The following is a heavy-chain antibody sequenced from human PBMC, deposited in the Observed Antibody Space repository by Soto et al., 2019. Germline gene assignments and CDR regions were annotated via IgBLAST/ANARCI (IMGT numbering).Heavy chain of an antibody. V-gene: IGHV3-30-3*01. Sequence: QVPLVESGGGVVQPGRSLTLSCAASGFTFSSYVIHWVRQTPDKGLEWVAFISRDGSNAYYADSVKGRFTISRDNSTNTLYLEMNSLRPEDTAVYYCARDDAGRSDCDLGYWGQGTLVVVSS. CDR2: ISRDGSNA. CDR1: GFTFSSYV. J-gene: IGHJ4*02. D-gene: IGHD2-21*01. CDR3: ARDDAGRSDCDLGY.